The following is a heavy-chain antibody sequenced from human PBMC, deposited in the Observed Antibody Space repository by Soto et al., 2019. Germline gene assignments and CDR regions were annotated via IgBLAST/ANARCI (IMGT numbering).Heavy chain of an antibody. CDR3: ARDPYSSSSPEYFQH. V-gene: IGHV3-33*01. CDR2: IWYDGSNK. D-gene: IGHD6-6*01. Sequence: LSLSCAASGFTFSSYGMHWVRQAPGKGLEWVAVIWYDGSNKYYADSVKGRFTISRDNSKNTLYLQMNSLRAEDTAVYYCARDPYSSSSPEYFQHWGQGTLVTVSS. J-gene: IGHJ1*01. CDR1: GFTFSSYG.